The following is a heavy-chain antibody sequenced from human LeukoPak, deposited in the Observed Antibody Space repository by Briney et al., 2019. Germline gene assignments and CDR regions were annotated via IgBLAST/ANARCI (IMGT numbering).Heavy chain of an antibody. CDR3: ARGLGYTEPFFEY. D-gene: IGHD3-16*02. CDR1: GGSINSYY. J-gene: IGHJ4*02. CDR2: IYTSGNT. V-gene: IGHV4-4*07. Sequence: SETLSLTCTVSGGSINSYYWSWIRQPAGKRLEWLGRIYTSGNTDYNPSLKSRVTMSIYTSRNQFSLKLNSVTAADTAVYYCARGLGYTEPFFEYWGQGTLVTVSS.